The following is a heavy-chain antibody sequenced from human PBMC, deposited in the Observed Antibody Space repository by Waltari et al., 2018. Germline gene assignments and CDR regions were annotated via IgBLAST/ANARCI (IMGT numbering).Heavy chain of an antibody. CDR1: GGTFSSYA. D-gene: IGHD6-19*01. V-gene: IGHV1-69*08. CDR3: ARDRVAVAGTGDY. Sequence: QVQLVQSGAEVKKPGSSVKVSCKASGGTFSSYAISWVRQAPGQGLEWMGRIIPIFVTANYAQKFQGRVTITADKSTSTAYMELSSLRSEDTAVYYCARDRVAVAGTGDYWGQGTLVTVSS. CDR2: IIPIFVTA. J-gene: IGHJ4*02.